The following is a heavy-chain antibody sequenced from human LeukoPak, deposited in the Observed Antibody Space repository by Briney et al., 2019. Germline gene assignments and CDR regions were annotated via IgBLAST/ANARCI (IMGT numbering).Heavy chain of an antibody. V-gene: IGHV3-15*01. Sequence: GGSLRLSCAASGFTFSSYAMSWVRQAPGKGLEWVGRIKSKTDGGTTDYAAPVKGRFTISRDDSKNTLYLQMNSLKTEDTAVYYCTTPLITMIASLGGIDYWGQGTLVTVSS. J-gene: IGHJ4*02. CDR1: GFTFSSYA. CDR2: IKSKTDGGTT. CDR3: TTPLITMIASLGGIDY. D-gene: IGHD3-22*01.